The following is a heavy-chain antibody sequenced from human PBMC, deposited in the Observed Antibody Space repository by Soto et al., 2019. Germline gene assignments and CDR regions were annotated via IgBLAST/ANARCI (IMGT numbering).Heavy chain of an antibody. D-gene: IGHD3-10*01. J-gene: IGHJ4*02. CDR1: GFTFSDYY. CDR2: ITSSGTTK. V-gene: IGHV3-11*01. Sequence: QVQLVESGGGLVKPGGSLRLSCAASGFTFSDYYMTWIRQAPGKGLEWVSYITSSGTTKYYADSLRGRFTIARDNAKNSLYLQMNSLRAEDTAVYYCARVSSYYGSGSNGVDYFDYWGQGTLVTVPS. CDR3: ARVSSYYGSGSNGVDYFDY.